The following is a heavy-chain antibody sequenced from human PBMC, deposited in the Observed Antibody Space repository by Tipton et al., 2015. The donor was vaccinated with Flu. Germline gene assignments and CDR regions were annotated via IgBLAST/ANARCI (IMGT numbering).Heavy chain of an antibody. CDR1: GASISSGSFY. CDR2: IYTSGST. D-gene: IGHD6-13*01. Sequence: TLSLTCTVSGASISSGSFYWTWLRQPAGKGLEWIGRIYTSGSTNYNASLKSRVTMSLDTSKNQFSLRLSSVTAADTAVYYCAGHFTAGLFASWGQGTPVTVSS. CDR3: AGHFTAGLFAS. V-gene: IGHV4-61*02. J-gene: IGHJ4*02.